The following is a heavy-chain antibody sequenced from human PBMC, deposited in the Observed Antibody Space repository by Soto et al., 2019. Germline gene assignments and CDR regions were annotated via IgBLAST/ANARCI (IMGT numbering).Heavy chain of an antibody. CDR3: ARDGKGAAYTHGPYYFDY. V-gene: IGHV3-20*04. J-gene: IGHJ4*02. Sequence: GESLKISCAASGFTFDDYGMSWVRQAPGKGLEWVSGINWNGGSTGYADSVRGRFTISRDNAMRSLFLHMNSLRDEDTAVYYCARDGKGAAYTHGPYYFDYWGQGALVTVSS. D-gene: IGHD1-1*01. CDR2: INWNGGST. CDR1: GFTFDDYG.